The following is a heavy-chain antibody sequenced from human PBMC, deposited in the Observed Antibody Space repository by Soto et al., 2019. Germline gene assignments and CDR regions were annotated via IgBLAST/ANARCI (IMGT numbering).Heavy chain of an antibody. J-gene: IGHJ4*02. Sequence: QITLKESGPTLVKPTQTLTLTCTFSGFSLSTSGVGVGWIRQPPGKALEGLALIYWDDDKRYRPSLKSRLTITKDTSKNHVVLTMTNMDPVDTATYYCAHSYGSGSHLYWGQGTLVTVSS. CDR2: IYWDDDK. CDR3: AHSYGSGSHLY. D-gene: IGHD3-10*01. V-gene: IGHV2-5*02. CDR1: GFSLSTSGVG.